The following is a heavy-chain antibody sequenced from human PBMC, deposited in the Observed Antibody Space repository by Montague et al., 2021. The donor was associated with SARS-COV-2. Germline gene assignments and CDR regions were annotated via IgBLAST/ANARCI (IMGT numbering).Heavy chain of an antibody. CDR3: ARVGVGTMVRGVIPAYYYYGMDV. D-gene: IGHD3-10*01. V-gene: IGHV6-1*01. CDR1: GDSVSSNLAT. CDR2: AYYRSKWYN. Sequence: CAISGDSVSSNLATWNWIRQSPSRGLEWLGRAYYRSKWYNDYAESVKSRITIDPDTSKNQFSLKLSSVTAADTAVYYCARVGVGTMVRGVIPAYYYYGMDVWGQGTTVTVSS. J-gene: IGHJ6*02.